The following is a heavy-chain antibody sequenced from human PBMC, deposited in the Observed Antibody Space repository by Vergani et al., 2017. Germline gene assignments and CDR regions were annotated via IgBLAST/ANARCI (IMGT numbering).Heavy chain of an antibody. CDR2: IYYSGST. V-gene: IGHV4-39*01. D-gene: IGHD6-19*01. CDR3: ARHSTVEWLVKLGWIDP. CDR1: GASIRSSNYY. Sequence: QLQLQESGPGLVTPSATLSLPCSVSGASIRSSNYYWGWIRQPPGKGLEWIASIYYSGSTYYNPSLKSRVTISVDTSKNQFSLKLSSVTAADTAVYFCARHSTVEWLVKLGWIDPWGQGILVTVSS. J-gene: IGHJ5*02.